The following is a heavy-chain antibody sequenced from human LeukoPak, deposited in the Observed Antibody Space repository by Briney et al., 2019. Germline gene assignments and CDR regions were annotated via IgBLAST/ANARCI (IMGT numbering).Heavy chain of an antibody. D-gene: IGHD6-13*01. J-gene: IGHJ4*02. CDR2: INSDGSST. V-gene: IGHV3-74*01. CDR1: GFTFSSYW. CDR3: AKDAAAAGTYDFDY. Sequence: GGSLRLSCAASGFTFSSYWMHWVRQAPGKGLVWVSRINSDGSSTSYADSVKGRFTISRDNAKNTLYLQMNSLRAEDTAVYYCAKDAAAAGTYDFDYWGQGTLVTVSS.